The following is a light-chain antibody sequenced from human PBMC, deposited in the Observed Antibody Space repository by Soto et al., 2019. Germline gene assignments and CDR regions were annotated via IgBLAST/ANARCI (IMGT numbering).Light chain of an antibody. J-gene: IGKJ5*01. CDR1: QSITSY. V-gene: IGKV1-39*01. CDR3: QQSYGTPT. Sequence: DIQMTQSPSSLSASVGDRVTITFRASQSITSYLNWYQQKLGKAPKLLIYGASSLQSGAPSRFSGSGSGTDFTLTISSLQPEDFATYYCQQSYGTPTFGQGTRLEIK. CDR2: GAS.